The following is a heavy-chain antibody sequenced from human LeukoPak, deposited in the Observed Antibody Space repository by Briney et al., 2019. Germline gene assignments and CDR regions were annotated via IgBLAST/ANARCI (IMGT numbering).Heavy chain of an antibody. CDR1: GFTFSSYA. CDR2: ISGSGGST. V-gene: IGHV3-23*01. D-gene: IGHD3-9*01. CDR3: AKDSVLRYFDWSPRGVFDY. J-gene: IGHJ4*02. Sequence: GGSLRLSCAASGFTFSSYAMSWVRQAPGKGLEWVSAISGSGGSTYYADSVKGRFTISRDNSKNTLYLQMNSLRAEDTAVYYCAKDSVLRYFDWSPRGVFDYWGQGTLVTVSS.